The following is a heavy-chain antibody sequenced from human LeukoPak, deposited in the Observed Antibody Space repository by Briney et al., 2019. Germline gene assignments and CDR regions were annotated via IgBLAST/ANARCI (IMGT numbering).Heavy chain of an antibody. J-gene: IGHJ4*02. CDR2: INHSGST. CDR3: ARQTGSGLFILP. V-gene: IGHV4-34*01. CDR1: GGSFSGYY. D-gene: IGHD3/OR15-3a*01. Sequence: SETLSLTCAVYGGSFSGYYWTWIRQPPGKGLEWIGEINHSGSTNYNASLKSQVSISIDTSKNQFSLRLTSVTAADTAVYYCARQTGSGLFILPGGQGTLVTVSS.